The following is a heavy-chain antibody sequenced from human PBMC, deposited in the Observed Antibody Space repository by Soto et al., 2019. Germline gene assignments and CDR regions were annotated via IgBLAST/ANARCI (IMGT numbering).Heavy chain of an antibody. CDR1: GGSISSYY. CDR2: IYYSGST. V-gene: IGHV4-59*01. Sequence: SETLSLTCTVSGGSISSYYWSWIRQPPGKELEWIGYIYYSGSTNYNPSLKSRVTISVDTSKNQFSLKLSSVTAADTAVYYCARAKTIFGDDDYYYYYMDVWGKGTTVTVSS. CDR3: ARAKTIFGDDDYYYYYMDV. J-gene: IGHJ6*03. D-gene: IGHD3-3*01.